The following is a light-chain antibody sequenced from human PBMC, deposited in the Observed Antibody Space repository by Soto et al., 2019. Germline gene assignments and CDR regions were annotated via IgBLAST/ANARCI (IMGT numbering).Light chain of an antibody. V-gene: IGKV1-8*01. CDR1: QGISSY. CDR2: AAS. CDR3: QQYYSYAFT. J-gene: IGKJ3*01. Sequence: AIRMTQSPSSLSASTGDRVTITCRASQGISSYLAWYQQKPGKAPKLLSYAASTLQSGVPSRFSGSGSGTEFTLTISCLQPEDFATYCCQQYYSYAFTFGPGTKVDI.